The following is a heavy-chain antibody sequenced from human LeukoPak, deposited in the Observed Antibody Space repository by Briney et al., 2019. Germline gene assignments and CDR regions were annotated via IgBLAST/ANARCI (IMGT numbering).Heavy chain of an antibody. J-gene: IGHJ1*01. CDR3: ARGPPTAQYFQH. D-gene: IGHD1-1*01. Sequence: ASVKISCKASGYTFTTYDINWVRQATGQGLQWMGWINPNSGNTGYAQKFQGRITITRNTSISTVYMELSSLRSEDTAVYYCARGPPTAQYFQHWGQGTLVTVSS. CDR2: INPNSGNT. V-gene: IGHV1-8*03. CDR1: GYTFTTYD.